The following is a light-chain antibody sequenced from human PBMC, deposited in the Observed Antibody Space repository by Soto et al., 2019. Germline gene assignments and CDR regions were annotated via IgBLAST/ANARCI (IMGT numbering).Light chain of an antibody. V-gene: IGLV1-40*01. CDR2: DDN. J-gene: IGLJ2*01. CDR3: QCYDTSLRVV. CDR1: RSNIGADYD. Sequence: QSALTQPPSVSGAPGQSVTISCTGSRSNIGADYDVHWYQQLPGTAPKLLIYDDNNRPSGVPDRFSGSKSGTSASLAITGLQAEDEADYYCQCYDTSLRVVFGGGTKLTVL.